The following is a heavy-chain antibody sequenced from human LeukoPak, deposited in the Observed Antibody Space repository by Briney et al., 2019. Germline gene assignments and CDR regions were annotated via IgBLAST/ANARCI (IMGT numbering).Heavy chain of an antibody. D-gene: IGHD3-22*01. CDR1: VASIKNYY. CDR3: AREAKSYDGDGYYLDY. J-gene: IGHJ4*02. CDR2: IYTNGIT. Sequence: PSVTLSLTCTVSVASIKNYYWGWIRQSAGKGLEWIGRIYTNGITNYSPSLGGRLPMSVDTSKSKFYLRLSSVTAADTGVFYCAREAKSYDGDGYYLDYWGQGILVTVAS. V-gene: IGHV4-4*07.